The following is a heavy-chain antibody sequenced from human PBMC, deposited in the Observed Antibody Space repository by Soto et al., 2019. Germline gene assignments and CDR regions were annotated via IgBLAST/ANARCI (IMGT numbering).Heavy chain of an antibody. CDR3: AKGLPYSSSLLDWFDP. Sequence: PGWSLRLSCAASGFTFSSYAMHWVRQAPGKGLEWVAVISYDGSNKYYADSVKGRFTISRDNSKNTLYLQMNSLRAEDTAVYYCAKGLPYSSSLLDWFDPWGQGTLVTVSS. V-gene: IGHV3-30-3*01. J-gene: IGHJ5*02. CDR1: GFTFSSYA. D-gene: IGHD6-6*01. CDR2: ISYDGSNK.